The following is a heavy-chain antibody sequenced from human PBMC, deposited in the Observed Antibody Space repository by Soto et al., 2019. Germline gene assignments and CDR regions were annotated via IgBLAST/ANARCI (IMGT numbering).Heavy chain of an antibody. J-gene: IGHJ5*02. CDR1: GYTFTSYG. V-gene: IGHV1-18*04. CDR3: ARDGDIVVVPALNWFDH. CDR2: ISAYNGNT. Sequence: XSVKVSCKASGYTFTSYGISWVRQAPGQGLEWMGWISAYNGNTNYAQKLQGRVTMTTDTSTSTAYMELRSLRSDDTAVYYCARDGDIVVVPALNWFDHWGQGTMVTVSS. D-gene: IGHD2-2*01.